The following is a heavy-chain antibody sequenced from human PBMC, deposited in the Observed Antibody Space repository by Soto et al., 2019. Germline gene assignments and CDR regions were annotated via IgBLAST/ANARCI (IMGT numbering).Heavy chain of an antibody. CDR2: IIPIFGTA. CDR1: GGTFSSYA. CDR3: AREWYYYDSSGPRAAFDI. Sequence: QVQLVQSGAEVKKPGSSVKVSCKASGGTFSSYAISWVRQAPGQGLEWMGGIIPIFGTANYAQKFQGRVTITADESTSSAYMELSSLRSEDTAVYYCAREWYYYDSSGPRAAFDIWGQGTMVTVSS. D-gene: IGHD3-22*01. J-gene: IGHJ3*02. V-gene: IGHV1-69*01.